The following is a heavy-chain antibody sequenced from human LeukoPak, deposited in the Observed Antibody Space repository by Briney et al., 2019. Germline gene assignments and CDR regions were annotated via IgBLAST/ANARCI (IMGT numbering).Heavy chain of an antibody. V-gene: IGHV4-4*07. D-gene: IGHD5-12*01. CDR2: ININEGP. CDR1: GGSISSYH. CDR3: ARGSRYGGYADY. Sequence: SETLSLTCTVSGGSISSYHWSWIRQPAGKGLEWIGHININEGPKYNPSLRSRVTVSADTSRNQYSLNLSSVTAADTAVYYCARGSRYGGYADYWGQGTLVTVSS. J-gene: IGHJ4*02.